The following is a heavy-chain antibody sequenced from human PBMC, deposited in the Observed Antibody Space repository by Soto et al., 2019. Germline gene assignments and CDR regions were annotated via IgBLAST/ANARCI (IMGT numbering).Heavy chain of an antibody. Sequence: GGSLRLSCAASGFTFSDFYMSWIRQAPGKGLEWVSYISSSSDYIHYTDSVKGRFTISRDNAKNSLYLQMNSLSAEDTAVYYCARPGTYCSGGSCFPPVHWGQGTLVTVSS. V-gene: IGHV3-11*06. J-gene: IGHJ4*02. CDR3: ARPGTYCSGGSCFPPVH. CDR2: ISSSSDYI. CDR1: GFTFSDFY. D-gene: IGHD2-15*01.